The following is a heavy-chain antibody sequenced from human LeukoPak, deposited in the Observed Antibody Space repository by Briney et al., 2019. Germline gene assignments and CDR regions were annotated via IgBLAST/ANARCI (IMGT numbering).Heavy chain of an antibody. CDR1: GFTFSSYG. D-gene: IGHD1-26*01. J-gene: IGHJ5*02. V-gene: IGHV3-30*18. CDR2: ISYDGSNK. CDR3: PKDSDGSYSPPLCFDP. Sequence: PGRSLRLSCAASGFTFSSYGMHWVRQAPGKGLEWVAVISYDGSNKYYGDSVKGRFTISRDNSKNTLYLQMNSMRAEETAVYYCPKDSDGSYSPPLCFDPGGQGTLVTFSS.